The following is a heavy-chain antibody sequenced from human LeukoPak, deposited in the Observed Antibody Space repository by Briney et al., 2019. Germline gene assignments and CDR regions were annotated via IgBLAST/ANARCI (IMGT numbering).Heavy chain of an antibody. Sequence: PGGSLRLSCAASGFTFSSYSMNWVRQAPGKGLEWVSVIYSGGSTYYADSVKGRFTISRDNSKNTLYLQMNSLRAEDTAVYYCARDNGDFFDYWGQGTLVTVSS. CDR1: GFTFSSYS. V-gene: IGHV3-53*01. D-gene: IGHD4-17*01. J-gene: IGHJ4*02. CDR2: IYSGGST. CDR3: ARDNGDFFDY.